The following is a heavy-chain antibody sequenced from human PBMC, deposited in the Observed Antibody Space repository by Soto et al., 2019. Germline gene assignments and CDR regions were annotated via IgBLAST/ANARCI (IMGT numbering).Heavy chain of an antibody. J-gene: IGHJ6*02. Sequence: QVQLVQSGAEVKKPGSSVKVSCKASGGTFSNYAVTWVRQAPGQGLEWMGGIIPIFGRANYAQKFQDRVTITADESTSTVHTDLNSLRSEDTAVYYCARSGPHGIASYFYALDVWGQGTTVIVSS. CDR1: GGTFSNYA. V-gene: IGHV1-69*12. D-gene: IGHD5-12*01. CDR3: ARSGPHGIASYFYALDV. CDR2: IIPIFGRA.